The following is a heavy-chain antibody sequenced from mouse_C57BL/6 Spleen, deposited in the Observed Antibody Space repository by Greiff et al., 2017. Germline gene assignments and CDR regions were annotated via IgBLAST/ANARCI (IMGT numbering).Heavy chain of an antibody. J-gene: IGHJ2*01. CDR1: GYSFTDYN. V-gene: IGHV1-39*01. CDR3: ASTSNPGYGDY. CDR2: INPNYGTT. Sequence: EVQLVESGPELVKPGASVKISCKASGYSFTDYNMNWVKQSHGKSLEWIGVINPNYGTTSYNQKFKGKATLTVDQSSSTANRQLNSLTSEDSAVYYCASTSNPGYGDYWGQGTTLTVSS. D-gene: IGHD1-2*01.